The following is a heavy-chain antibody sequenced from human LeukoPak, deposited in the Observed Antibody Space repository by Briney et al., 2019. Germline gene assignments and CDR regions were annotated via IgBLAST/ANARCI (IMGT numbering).Heavy chain of an antibody. CDR3: ARDSSGYSGYVFDP. CDR2: IYYSGST. Sequence: PLETLSLTCTVSGGSISSYYWSWIRQPPGKGLEWIGYIYYSGSTNYNPSLKSRVTISVDTSKNQFSLKLSSVTAADTAVYYCARDSSGYSGYVFDPWGPGTLVTVSS. J-gene: IGHJ5*02. D-gene: IGHD5-12*01. CDR1: GGSISSYY. V-gene: IGHV4-59*01.